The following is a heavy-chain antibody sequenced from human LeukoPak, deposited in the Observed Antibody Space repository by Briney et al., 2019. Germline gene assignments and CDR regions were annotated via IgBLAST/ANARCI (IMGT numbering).Heavy chain of an antibody. V-gene: IGHV4-39*07. D-gene: IGHD1-14*01. CDR3: ARVYNVDV. Sequence: SETLSLTCTVSSGSISSSSYYWAWIRQSPGKGLEWIGSINYSGTTYYNPSLNSRVTISVDTSKNQFSLKVTSVTAADTAVYYCARVYNVDVWGKGTTVTVSS. CDR1: SGSISSSSYY. CDR2: INYSGTT. J-gene: IGHJ6*04.